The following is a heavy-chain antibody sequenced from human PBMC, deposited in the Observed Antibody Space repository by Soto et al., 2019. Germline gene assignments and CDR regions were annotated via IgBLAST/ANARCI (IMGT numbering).Heavy chain of an antibody. CDR3: ARSTDDYIWGSYRYPRGYYFDY. J-gene: IGHJ4*02. D-gene: IGHD3-16*02. Sequence: QVQLVQSGAEVKKPGASVKVSCKASGYTFTSYGISWVRQAPGQGLEWMGWISAYNGNTNYAQKLQGRVTMTTDTSPSTAYMELRSLRSDDTAVYYCARSTDDYIWGSYRYPRGYYFDYWGQGTLVTVSS. CDR1: GYTFTSYG. V-gene: IGHV1-18*01. CDR2: ISAYNGNT.